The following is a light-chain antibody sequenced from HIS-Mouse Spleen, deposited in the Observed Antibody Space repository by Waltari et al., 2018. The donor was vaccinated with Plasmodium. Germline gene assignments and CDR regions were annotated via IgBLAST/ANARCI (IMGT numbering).Light chain of an antibody. CDR3: QAWDSSTVV. Sequence: SYELTQPPSVSVSPGQTASITGSGDKLGDKSACWYQQKPGPSPVLVIYQDSKRPSGIPERFSGSNAGNTATLTISGTQAMDEADYYCQAWDSSTVVFGGGTKLTVL. CDR1: KLGDKS. J-gene: IGLJ2*01. V-gene: IGLV3-1*01. CDR2: QDS.